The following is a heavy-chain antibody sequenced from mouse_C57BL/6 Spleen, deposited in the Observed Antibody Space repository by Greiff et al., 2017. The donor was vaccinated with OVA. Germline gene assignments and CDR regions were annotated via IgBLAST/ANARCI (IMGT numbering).Heavy chain of an antibody. D-gene: IGHD2-4*01. J-gene: IGHJ3*01. Sequence: VQLQESGAELVKPGASVKISCKASGYAFSSYWMNWVKQRPGKGLEWIGQIYPGDGDTNYNGKFKGKAILTADKSSSTAYMQLSILTSEDSAVYCCARHYDYVAWCAYWGQGTLVTVSA. CDR2: IYPGDGDT. V-gene: IGHV1-80*01. CDR1: GYAFSSYW. CDR3: ARHYDYVAWCAY.